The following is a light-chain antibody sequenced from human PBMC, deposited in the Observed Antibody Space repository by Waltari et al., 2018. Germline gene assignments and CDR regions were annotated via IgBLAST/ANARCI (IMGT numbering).Light chain of an antibody. CDR2: TAS. J-gene: IGKJ1*01. CDR1: QNIINY. V-gene: IGKV1-39*01. CDR3: QQSYNLPRT. Sequence: DIQMTQSPSSLSASVGDRVTITCRASQNIINYLNWYQQIPGKAPKILIYTASSLKNVVPSRFSGSGSGTYFTLTISSLQPEDFATYYCQQSYNLPRTFGQWTKVEIK.